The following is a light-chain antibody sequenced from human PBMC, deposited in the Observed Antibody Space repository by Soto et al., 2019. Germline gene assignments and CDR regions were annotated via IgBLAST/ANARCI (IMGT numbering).Light chain of an antibody. V-gene: IGLV2-8*01. Sequence: QSALSQPPSASGSPGQSVTISCTGTSSDVGGYNYVSWYQQHPGKAPKLMIYEVSKRPPGVPDRFSGSKSGNTASLTVSGLQPEDDSNYYCSSYAGSNNVVFGGGTKLTVL. CDR2: EVS. J-gene: IGLJ2*01. CDR3: SSYAGSNNVV. CDR1: SSDVGGYNY.